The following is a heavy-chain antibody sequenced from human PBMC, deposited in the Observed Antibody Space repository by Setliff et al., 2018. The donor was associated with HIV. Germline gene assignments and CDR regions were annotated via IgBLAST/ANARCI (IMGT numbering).Heavy chain of an antibody. CDR3: ARYSPRGYTLTGPY. V-gene: IGHV4-61*01. CDR1: GGSVSSGSCY. D-gene: IGHD6-25*01. J-gene: IGHJ4*02. CDR2: IYYSGST. Sequence: PSETLSLTCTVSGGSVSSGSCYWSWIRQPPGKGLEWIGYIYYSGSTKHNPSLKSRVTISLDTSKNQFSLKLTSVTAADTAVYYCARYSPRGYTLTGPYWGQGTLVTVSS.